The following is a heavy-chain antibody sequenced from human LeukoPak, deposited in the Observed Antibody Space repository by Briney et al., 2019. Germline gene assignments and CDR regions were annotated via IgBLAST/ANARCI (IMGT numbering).Heavy chain of an antibody. CDR1: GGSISSSGYY. Sequence: SETLSLTCTVSGGSISSSGYYWGWIRQPPGKGLEWIGSIYYSGSTYYNPSLKSRVTISVDTSKNQFSLKLSSVTAADTAVYYCARQNRRRIAVAGTGRGFFDYWGQGTLVTVSS. CDR3: ARQNRRRIAVAGTGRGFFDY. CDR2: IYYSGST. D-gene: IGHD6-19*01. V-gene: IGHV4-39*01. J-gene: IGHJ4*02.